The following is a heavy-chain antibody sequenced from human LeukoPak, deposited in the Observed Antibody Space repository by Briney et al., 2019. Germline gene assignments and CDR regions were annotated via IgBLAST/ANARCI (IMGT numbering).Heavy chain of an antibody. CDR3: ARARGVSDYYDSSAYTRRMMALGYFDL. CDR1: GFTLSNYW. V-gene: IGHV3-7*05. CDR2: IKQDGSEK. D-gene: IGHD3-22*01. Sequence: GGSLRLSCAASGFTLSNYWMSWVRQAPGKGLEWVANIKQDGSEKYYVDSVKGRFTISRDNDKNSQYLQMNSLRAEDTAVYYCARARGVSDYYDSSAYTRRMMALGYFDLWGRGTLVAVSS. J-gene: IGHJ2*01.